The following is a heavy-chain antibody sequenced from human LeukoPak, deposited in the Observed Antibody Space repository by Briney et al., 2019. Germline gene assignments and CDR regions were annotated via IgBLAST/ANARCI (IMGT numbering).Heavy chain of an antibody. CDR3: AQIYTYGSSQFDY. CDR2: ISSSGSTI. Sequence: GGSLRLSCAASGFTFSNYEMNWVRQAPGKGLEGVSYISSSGSTIYYADSVKGRFTISRDNAKNSLYLRMNSLRAEDTAVYYCAQIYTYGSSQFDYWGQGTLVTVSS. V-gene: IGHV3-48*03. D-gene: IGHD5-18*01. J-gene: IGHJ4*02. CDR1: GFTFSNYE.